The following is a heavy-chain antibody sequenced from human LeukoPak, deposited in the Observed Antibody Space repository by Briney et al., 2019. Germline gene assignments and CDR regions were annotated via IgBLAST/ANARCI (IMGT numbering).Heavy chain of an antibody. CDR2: ISYDGSNK. CDR1: GFTFSSYG. CDR3: AKGGVVTGFDYFDY. J-gene: IGHJ4*02. Sequence: GGSLRLSCAASGFTFSSYGMHWVRQAPGKGLEWVAVISYDGSNKYYADSVKGRFTISRDNSKNTLYLQMNSLRAEDTAVYYCAKGGVVTGFDYFDYWGQGTLVTVSS. D-gene: IGHD4-23*01. V-gene: IGHV3-30*18.